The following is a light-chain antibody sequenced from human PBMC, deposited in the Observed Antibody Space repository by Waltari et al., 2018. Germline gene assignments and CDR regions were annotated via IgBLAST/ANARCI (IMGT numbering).Light chain of an antibody. CDR1: QSIGNY. CDR2: SAS. V-gene: IGKV1-39*01. CDR3: QQYKSYKT. J-gene: IGKJ1*01. Sequence: DIQMTQSPSSLSAVVGDRVTITCRASQSIGNYLNWYQQKPGKAPQLLIYSASSLQRGVPSRFSGRGSGTEFSLTISGLQPDDFATYYCQQYKSYKTFGQGTRVEIK.